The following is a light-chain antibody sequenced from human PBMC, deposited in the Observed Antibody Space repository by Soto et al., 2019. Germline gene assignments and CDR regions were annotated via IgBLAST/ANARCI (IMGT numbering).Light chain of an antibody. CDR1: ESVTSNY. J-gene: IGKJ1*01. CDR2: IAS. CDR3: QQYDTSPWT. V-gene: IGKV3-20*01. Sequence: EIVLTQSPGTLSLFPGERATLSCRATESVTSNYLAWYQQKPGQAPRLLIYIASSRATGIPDRFSGSGSGTDFTLTISRLDPEDFAVYYCQQYDTSPWTFGQGTKVEIK.